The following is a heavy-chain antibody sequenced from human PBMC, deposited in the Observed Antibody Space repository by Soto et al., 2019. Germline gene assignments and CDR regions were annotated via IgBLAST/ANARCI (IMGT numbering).Heavy chain of an antibody. CDR2: TSYDGSNK. CDR1: GFVFGGYG. CDR3: ARGGDVFDY. Sequence: QVQLVESGGGVARPGKSLTVSCTGSGFVFGGYGIHWVRQTPGKGLEWLAMTSYDGSNKYFADSVKGRFTISRDNSKNTVYLQMDNLRLEDTAVYYCARGGDVFDYWGRGTLVTVSS. J-gene: IGHJ4*02. D-gene: IGHD3-16*01. V-gene: IGHV3-30*03.